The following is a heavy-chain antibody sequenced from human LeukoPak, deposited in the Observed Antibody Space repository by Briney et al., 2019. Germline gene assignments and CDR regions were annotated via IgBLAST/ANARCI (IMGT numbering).Heavy chain of an antibody. V-gene: IGHV4-38-2*02. Sequence: KTSETLSLTCTVSGYSISSGYYWGWIRQPPGKGLEWIGSIYHSGRTFYNPSLKSRVTISVDTSKNQFSLKLTSVTAADTAVCYCARNLRGYCSSTSCITGFDPWGQGTLVTVSS. CDR3: ARNLRGYCSSTSCITGFDP. CDR2: IYHSGRT. CDR1: GYSISSGYY. D-gene: IGHD2-2*01. J-gene: IGHJ5*02.